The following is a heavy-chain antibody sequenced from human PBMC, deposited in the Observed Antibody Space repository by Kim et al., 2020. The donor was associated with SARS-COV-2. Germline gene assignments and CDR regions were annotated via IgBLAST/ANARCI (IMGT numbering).Heavy chain of an antibody. CDR1: GFTFHDYG. CDR2: ISWNSYMI. D-gene: IGHD7-27*01. CDR3: ARHVTSMGNTFDYYYY. Sequence: GGSLRLSCAASGFTFHDYGLHWVRQAPGKGLEWVSGISWNSYMIGYADSVKGRFTISRDNAKNSLYLQLHRIRAEDTASYYCARHVTSMGNTFDYYYY. V-gene: IGHV3-9*01. J-gene: IGHJ6*03.